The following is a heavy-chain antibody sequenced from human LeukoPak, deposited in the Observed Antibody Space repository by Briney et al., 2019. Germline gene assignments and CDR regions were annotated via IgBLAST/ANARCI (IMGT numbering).Heavy chain of an antibody. D-gene: IGHD3-16*01. CDR2: IYYSGST. CDR3: ARGSPLVEEFRYNWFDP. J-gene: IGHJ5*02. Sequence: SETLSLTCAVYGGSFSGYYWSWIRQPPGKGLEWIGYIYYSGSTNYNPSLKSRVTISVDTSKNQFSLKLSSVTAADTAVYYCARGSPLVEEFRYNWFDPWGQGTLVTVSS. CDR1: GGSFSGYY. V-gene: IGHV4-59*01.